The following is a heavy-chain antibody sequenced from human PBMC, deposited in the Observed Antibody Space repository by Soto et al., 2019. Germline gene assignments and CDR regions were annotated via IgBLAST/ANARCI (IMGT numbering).Heavy chain of an antibody. CDR1: GYTFTNYG. CDR2: IGGYKGNT. V-gene: IGHV1-18*01. J-gene: IGHJ4*02. CDR3: APHTLDTGMPSGY. D-gene: IGHD5-18*01. Sequence: QVQLVQSGAEVREPGASVKVSCKASGYTFTNYGVSWVRQAPGQGLEWMGWIGGYKGNTNYAQKLQGRVTLTTDTSTSTDYLEQRSLRSDDTAVYYCAPHTLDTGMPSGYWGQGTLVTVSS.